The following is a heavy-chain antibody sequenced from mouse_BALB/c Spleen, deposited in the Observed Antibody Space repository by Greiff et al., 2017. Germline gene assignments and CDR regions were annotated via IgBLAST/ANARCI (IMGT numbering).Heavy chain of an antibody. CDR2: ISNGGGST. V-gene: IGHV5-12-2*01. D-gene: IGHD4-1*01. Sequence: EVMLVESGGGLVQPGGSLKLSCAASGFTFSSYTMSWVRQTPEKRLEWVAYISNGGGSTYYPDTVKGRFTISRDNAKNTLYLQMSSLKSEDTAMYYCARLGHYYAMDYWGQGTSVTVSS. J-gene: IGHJ4*01. CDR3: ARLGHYYAMDY. CDR1: GFTFSSYT.